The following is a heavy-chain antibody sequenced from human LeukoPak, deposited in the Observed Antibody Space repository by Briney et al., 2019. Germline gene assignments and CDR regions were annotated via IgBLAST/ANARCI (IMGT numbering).Heavy chain of an antibody. CDR3: AKDVNYYDSSGYLY. D-gene: IGHD3-22*01. CDR1: GFTFSSYG. V-gene: IGHV3-30*02. J-gene: IGHJ4*02. Sequence: PGGSLRLSCAASGFTFSSYGMHWVRQAPGKGLEWVAFIRYDGSNKYYADSVKGRFTISRDNSKNTLYLQMNSLRAEDTAVYYCAKDVNYYDSSGYLYWGQGTLVTVSS. CDR2: IRYDGSNK.